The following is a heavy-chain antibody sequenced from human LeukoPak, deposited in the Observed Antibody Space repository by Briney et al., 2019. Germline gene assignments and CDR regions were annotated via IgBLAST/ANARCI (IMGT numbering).Heavy chain of an antibody. CDR2: IRYDGSDK. CDR3: ARGKGQLVLFDY. V-gene: IGHV3-30*02. D-gene: IGHD6-6*01. CDR1: GFTFSSYG. Sequence: GGSLRLSCAASGFTFSSYGMHWVRQAPGKGLEWVAFIRYDGSDKYYADSVKGRFTISRDNSKNTLYLQMNSLRAEDTAVYYCARGKGQLVLFDYWGQGTLVTVSS. J-gene: IGHJ4*02.